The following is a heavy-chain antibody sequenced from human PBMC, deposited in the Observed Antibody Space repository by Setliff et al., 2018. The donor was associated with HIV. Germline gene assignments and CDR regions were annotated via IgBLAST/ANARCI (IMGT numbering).Heavy chain of an antibody. J-gene: IGHJ4*02. CDR2: YYATVSA. V-gene: IGHV4-4*08. CDR3: SRAPRFHKGGFDI. D-gene: IGHD2-15*01. CDR1: GGSLSNYY. Sequence: SGPTLVNPTQTLSLTCNVSGGSLSNYYWGWIRQSPGKGLEWIGHYYATVSAEYSPSLKGRVTISLDPPQNRFSLKLTSVTAADTAIYYCSRAPRFHKGGFDIWGQGIAVTVSS.